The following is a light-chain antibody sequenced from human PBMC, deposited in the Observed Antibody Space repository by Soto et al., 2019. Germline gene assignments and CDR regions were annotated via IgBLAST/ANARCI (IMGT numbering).Light chain of an antibody. V-gene: IGLV1-51*01. CDR3: GTWDSSLSAVV. CDR2: DNN. J-gene: IGLJ2*01. CDR1: SSNIGNNY. Sequence: QSVLTQPPSVSAAPGQKVTISCSGSSSNIGNNYVSWYQQLPGTVPKLLIYDNNKRPSGIPDRFSGSKSGTSATLGITGLQTGDEADYYCGTWDSSLSAVVLGGGTKVTVL.